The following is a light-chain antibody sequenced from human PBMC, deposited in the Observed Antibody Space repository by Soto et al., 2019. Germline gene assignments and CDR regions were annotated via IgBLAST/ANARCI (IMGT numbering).Light chain of an antibody. CDR1: QDVSHY. V-gene: IGKV1-27*01. J-gene: IGKJ1*01. Sequence: DIQMTQSPSSLSASVGDRVTITCRASQDVSHYLAWYQQQPGKVPKLLIYVASTLQSGVPSRFSGSGSETDFTLTISSLQPEDVATYYCQKYNSAPRTFGQGTKVEIK. CDR2: VAS. CDR3: QKYNSAPRT.